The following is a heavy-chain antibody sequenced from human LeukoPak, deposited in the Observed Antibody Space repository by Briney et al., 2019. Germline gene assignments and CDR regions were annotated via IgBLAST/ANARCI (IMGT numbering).Heavy chain of an antibody. Sequence: GESLKISCKGSGYSFTSYWIGWVRQMPGKGLEWMGIIYPGDSDTRYSPSFQGQVTTSADKSISTAYLQWSSLKASDTAMYYCARRFGSGWSGYYYGMDVWGQGTTVTVSS. CDR1: GYSFTSYW. CDR2: IYPGDSDT. D-gene: IGHD6-19*01. J-gene: IGHJ6*02. V-gene: IGHV5-51*01. CDR3: ARRFGSGWSGYYYGMDV.